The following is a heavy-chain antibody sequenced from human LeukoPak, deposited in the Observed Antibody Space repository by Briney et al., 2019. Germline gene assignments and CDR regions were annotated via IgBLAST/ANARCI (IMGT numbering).Heavy chain of an antibody. CDR2: IYTSGST. Sequence: PSETLSLTRTVSGGSISSYYWSWIRQPAGKGLEWIGRIYTSGSTNYNPSLKSRVTMSVDTSKNQFSLKLSSVTAADTAVYYCARGTREGVAATWWFDPWGQGTLVTVSS. J-gene: IGHJ5*02. CDR1: GGSISSYY. D-gene: IGHD2-15*01. V-gene: IGHV4-4*07. CDR3: ARGTREGVAATWWFDP.